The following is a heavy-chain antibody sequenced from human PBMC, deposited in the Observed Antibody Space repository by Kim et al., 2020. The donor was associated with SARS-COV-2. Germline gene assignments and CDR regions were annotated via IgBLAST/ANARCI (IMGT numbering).Heavy chain of an antibody. D-gene: IGHD6-25*01. J-gene: IGHJ5*02. CDR3: AKLIRYSSVFDP. Sequence: YYAGSVKGRFTISRDNSKSTLYLQMNSLRAEDTAVYYCAKLIRYSSVFDPWGQGTLVTVSS. V-gene: IGHV3-23*01.